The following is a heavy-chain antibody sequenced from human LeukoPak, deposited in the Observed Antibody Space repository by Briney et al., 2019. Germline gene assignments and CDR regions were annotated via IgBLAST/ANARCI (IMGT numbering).Heavy chain of an antibody. D-gene: IGHD3-22*01. CDR1: GFTVSSNY. Sequence: PGGSLRLSCAASGFTVSSNYMSWVRQAPGKGLERGSVIYGGGSTYYVDSVKGRFTISRDNSKNTLYLQMNSLRAEDTAVYYCARGNFYDPQGMDVWGQGTTVTVSS. V-gene: IGHV3-66*01. CDR3: ARGNFYDPQGMDV. CDR2: IYGGGST. J-gene: IGHJ6*02.